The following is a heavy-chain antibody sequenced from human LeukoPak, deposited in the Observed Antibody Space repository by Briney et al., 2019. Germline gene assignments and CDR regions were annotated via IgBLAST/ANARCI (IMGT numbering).Heavy chain of an antibody. CDR2: IWYDGSNK. D-gene: IGHD3-22*01. Sequence: QTGGSLRLSCAASGFRFSTYGMHWVRQAPGKGLEWVAVIWYDGSNKNYADSVKGRFTISRDNSKNTVYLQMSSLRVEDTAVYYCARGPQYSSGYYEYFQHWGQGTLVTVSS. CDR1: GFRFSTYG. J-gene: IGHJ1*01. V-gene: IGHV3-33*01. CDR3: ARGPQYSSGYYEYFQH.